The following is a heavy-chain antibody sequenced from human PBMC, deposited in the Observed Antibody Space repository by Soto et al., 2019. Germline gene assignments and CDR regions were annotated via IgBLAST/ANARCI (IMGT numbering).Heavy chain of an antibody. V-gene: IGHV3-15*01. CDR2: IKSKTDGGTT. CDR1: GFTFSNAW. Sequence: WGSLRLSCAASGFTFSNAWMSWVRQAPGKGLEWVGRIKSKTDGGTTDYAAPVKGRFTISRDDSKNTLYLQMNSLKTEDTAVYYCTADTGIDFWSGYQYYFDYWGQGTLVTVSS. CDR3: TADTGIDFWSGYQYYFDY. J-gene: IGHJ4*02. D-gene: IGHD3-3*01.